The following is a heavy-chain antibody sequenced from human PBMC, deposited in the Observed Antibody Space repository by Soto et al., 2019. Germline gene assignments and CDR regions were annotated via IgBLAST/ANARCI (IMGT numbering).Heavy chain of an antibody. Sequence: EVQLLESGGGLVQPGVSLRLSCAASGFTFSSYAMSWVRQAPGKGLEWVSAVSGSGGSTYYAHSVKGRFTITRDKSKNPLYLEMNRLRAEETAVYSCAKAAVLGDRSGWDYFDSWGPGTLVTVSS. CDR3: AKAAVLGDRSGWDYFDS. V-gene: IGHV3-23*01. CDR2: VSGSGGST. J-gene: IGHJ4*02. CDR1: GFTFSSYA. D-gene: IGHD6-19*01.